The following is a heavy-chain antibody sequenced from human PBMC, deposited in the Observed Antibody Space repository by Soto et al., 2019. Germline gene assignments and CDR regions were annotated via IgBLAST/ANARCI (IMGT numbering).Heavy chain of an antibody. CDR2: ISYDGSNQ. CDR1: GFTFNIYG. V-gene: IGHV3-30*18. Sequence: GGSLRLSCAASGFTFNIYGMHWVRQAPDKGLEWVALISYDGSNQYYADSVKGRFTISRDNSKNTLFLQMNSLRADDTAVYYCAKDQASGQGSFDSWGQGTLVTAPQ. CDR3: AKDQASGQGSFDS. J-gene: IGHJ4*03.